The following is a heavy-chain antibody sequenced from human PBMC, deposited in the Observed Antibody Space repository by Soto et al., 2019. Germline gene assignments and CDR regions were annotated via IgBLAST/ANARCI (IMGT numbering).Heavy chain of an antibody. J-gene: IGHJ6*02. CDR2: IIPIFGTA. CDR1: GGTFSSYA. Sequence: QVQLVQSGAEVKKPGSSVKVSCKASGGTFSSYAISWVRQARGQGLEWMGGIIPIFGTANYAQKFQGRVTITADESTSTAYMELSSLRSEDTAVYYCASGMLADHPYYYGMDVWGQGTTVTVSS. CDR3: ASGMLADHPYYYGMDV. D-gene: IGHD2-8*01. V-gene: IGHV1-69*01.